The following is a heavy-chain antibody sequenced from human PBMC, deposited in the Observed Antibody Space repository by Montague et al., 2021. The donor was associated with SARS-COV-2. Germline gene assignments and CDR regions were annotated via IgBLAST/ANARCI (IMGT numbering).Heavy chain of an antibody. Sequence: SETLSLTCTVSGGSISSGGYYWSWIRRPPGKGLEWIGHISYHGNTNYNPSLKSRVTISIDTSRNQFSLKVSSVTATDTAIYYCARRLDYWDSSGQRRHFDYWGQGTLVTVSS. CDR2: ISYHGNT. V-gene: IGHV4-39*01. J-gene: IGHJ4*02. CDR1: GGSISSGGYY. CDR3: ARRLDYWDSSGQRRHFDY. D-gene: IGHD3-22*01.